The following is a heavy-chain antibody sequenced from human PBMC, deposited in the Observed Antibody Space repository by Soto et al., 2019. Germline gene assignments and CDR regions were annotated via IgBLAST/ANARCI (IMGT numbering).Heavy chain of an antibody. V-gene: IGHV3-74*01. Sequence: QPGGSLRLSCAASGFTFRNYWMHWVRQAPGKGLVWVSRISDYGRVNYADSVEGRFTISRDDAKSELYLQMSSLRLEDTAVYYCARGGVEPFDYWGQGALVTVSS. CDR3: ARGGVEPFDY. D-gene: IGHD3-3*01. CDR2: ISDYGRV. J-gene: IGHJ4*02. CDR1: GFTFRNYW.